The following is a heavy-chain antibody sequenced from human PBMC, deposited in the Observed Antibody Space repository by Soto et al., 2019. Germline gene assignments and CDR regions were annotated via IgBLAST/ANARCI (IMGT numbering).Heavy chain of an antibody. J-gene: IGHJ4*02. Sequence: WETLSLTCTVSGGAISSYYWSWIRQPPGKGLEWIGYIYYSGSTNYNPSLKSRVTISVDTSKNQFSLKLSSVTAADTDVYYCARDGYYYDSSGYYRALDYWGQGTLVTVSS. CDR3: ARDGYYYDSSGYYRALDY. D-gene: IGHD3-22*01. V-gene: IGHV4-59*01. CDR2: IYYSGST. CDR1: GGAISSYY.